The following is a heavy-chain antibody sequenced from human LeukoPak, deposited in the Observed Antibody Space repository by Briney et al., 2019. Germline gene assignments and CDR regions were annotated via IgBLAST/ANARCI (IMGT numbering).Heavy chain of an antibody. J-gene: IGHJ6*02. CDR3: AAEIYYYYGMDV. CDR2: IKQDGSEK. V-gene: IGHV3-7*03. CDR1: GFTFSSYW. Sequence: GGSLRLSCAVSGFTFSSYWMHWVRQAPGKGLEWVANIKQDGSEKYYVDSVKGRFTISRDNAKNSLYLQMNSLRAEDTAVYYCAAEIYYYYGMDVWGQGTTVTVSS.